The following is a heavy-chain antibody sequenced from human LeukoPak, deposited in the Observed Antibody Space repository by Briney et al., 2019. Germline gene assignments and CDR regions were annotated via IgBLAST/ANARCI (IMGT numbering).Heavy chain of an antibody. D-gene: IGHD3-10*01. V-gene: IGHV3-23*01. Sequence: QPGGSLRLSCAASGFTFSNYAMSWVRQAPGKGLEWVSTISNSGGGAYYADSVKGRFTISRDNSKNTRYLQMNIMRADDTAVYYCLWFGGQLHTTLDYWGQGTMVTVST. J-gene: IGHJ4*02. CDR2: ISNSGGGA. CDR3: LWFGGQLHTTLDY. CDR1: GFTFSNYA.